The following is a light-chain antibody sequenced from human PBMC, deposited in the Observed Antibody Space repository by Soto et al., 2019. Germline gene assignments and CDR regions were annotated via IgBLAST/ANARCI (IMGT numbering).Light chain of an antibody. J-gene: IGLJ1*01. CDR2: DVS. CDR3: SSYTRSSTFV. V-gene: IGLV2-14*01. Sequence: QSALTQPASVSGSPGQSITISCTGTSSDIGYYNYVSWYRQHPTKAPKLMIYDVSNRPSGVSNRFSGSKSGNTASLTISGLQAEDEADYYCSSYTRSSTFVFGTGTKLTVL. CDR1: SSDIGYYNY.